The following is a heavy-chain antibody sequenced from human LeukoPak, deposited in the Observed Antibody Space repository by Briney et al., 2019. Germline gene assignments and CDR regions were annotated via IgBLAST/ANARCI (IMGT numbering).Heavy chain of an antibody. CDR1: GFTFSSYA. D-gene: IGHD3-22*01. CDR2: ISGSGGST. V-gene: IGHV3-23*01. Sequence: GGSLRLSCAASGFTFSSYAMSCVRQAPGKGLEWGSAISGSGGSTYYADSVKGRFTISRDNSKNTLYLQMNSLRAEDTAVYYCAKDFGDNGYYYDSSGYYHLLWGQGTRVTVSS. CDR3: AKDFGDNGYYYDSSGYYHLL. J-gene: IGHJ4*02.